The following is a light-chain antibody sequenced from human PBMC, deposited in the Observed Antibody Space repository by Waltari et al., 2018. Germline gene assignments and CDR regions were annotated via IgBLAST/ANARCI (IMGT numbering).Light chain of an antibody. J-gene: IGKJ2*01. Sequence: EIVLTQSPGTLSLSPGERATLSCRASQSVSSSYLAWYQQKPGQAPRLLIYGASSRATGIPDRVRGNGAGDRFTLTIRRLGPGEFAVYYCQQYGSSPYTFGQGTKLEIK. V-gene: IGKV3-20*01. CDR1: QSVSSSY. CDR3: QQYGSSPYT. CDR2: GAS.